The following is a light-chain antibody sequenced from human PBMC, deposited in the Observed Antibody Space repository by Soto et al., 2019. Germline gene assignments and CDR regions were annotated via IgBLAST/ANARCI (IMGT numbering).Light chain of an antibody. CDR1: QSVTSN. CDR2: GIS. V-gene: IGKV3-15*01. Sequence: EVVMTQSPATLSVSPGEVATLYFSASQSVTSNYLAWYQQKPGKAPRLLIHGISNRATGIPARFSGSGSGTEFTLTISSLQSEDFAVYYCQQYNKWPPSITFGQGTRLEIK. CDR3: QQYNKWPPSIT. J-gene: IGKJ5*01.